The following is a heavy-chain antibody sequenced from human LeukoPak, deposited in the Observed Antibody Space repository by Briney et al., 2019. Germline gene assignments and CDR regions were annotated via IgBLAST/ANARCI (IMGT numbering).Heavy chain of an antibody. CDR2: IYTSGST. J-gene: IGHJ4*02. V-gene: IGHV4-61*02. D-gene: IGHD5-24*01. CDR1: GGSISSGNYY. Sequence: SQTLSLTCTVSGGSISSGNYYWSWIRQPAGKGLEWIGRIYTSGSTNYNPSLKSRVTISVDTSKNQFSLKLSSVTAADTAVYYCARAWGRDGYNYDYWGQGTLVTVSS. CDR3: ARAWGRDGYNYDY.